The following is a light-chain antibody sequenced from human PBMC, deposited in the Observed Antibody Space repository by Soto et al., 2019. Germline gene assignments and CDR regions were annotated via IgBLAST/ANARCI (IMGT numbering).Light chain of an antibody. V-gene: IGLV2-14*01. CDR3: TSFSSSTSLYV. CDR2: QVT. J-gene: IGLJ1*01. Sequence: KFMIYQVTIRPSGISNRFSGSKSGNTASLTISGLQAEDEADYYCTSFSSSTSLYVFGTGTKVTVL.